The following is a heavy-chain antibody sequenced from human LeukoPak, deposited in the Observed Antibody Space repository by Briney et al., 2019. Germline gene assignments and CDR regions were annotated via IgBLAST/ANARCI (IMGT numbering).Heavy chain of an antibody. CDR3: ARDRSSIGNFDC. V-gene: IGHV4-39*07. J-gene: IGHJ4*02. D-gene: IGHD2-2*01. CDR2: IYSSGST. Sequence: PSETLSLTCTVSGGSIVGSGYFWACVRPPPGKGLEWIVGIYSSGSTYFNPSLKSRVTMSVDASKNQFSLKLSSVTAADTAVYYCARDRSSIGNFDCWGQGTLVTVSS. CDR1: GGSIVGSGYF.